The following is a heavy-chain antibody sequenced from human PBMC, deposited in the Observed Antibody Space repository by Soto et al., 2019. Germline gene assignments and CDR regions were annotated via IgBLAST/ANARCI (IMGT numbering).Heavy chain of an antibody. Sequence: QATGQGLEWMGWMNVNTGYTDSAQRFRGRVTLTKTTSITTAYMELSSLTSEDTAVYYCVSYRDYYSGTAVWGHGTTVPVS. D-gene: IGHD3-10*01. V-gene: IGHV1-8*01. J-gene: IGHJ6*02. CDR3: VSYRDYYSGTAV. CDR2: MNVNTGYT.